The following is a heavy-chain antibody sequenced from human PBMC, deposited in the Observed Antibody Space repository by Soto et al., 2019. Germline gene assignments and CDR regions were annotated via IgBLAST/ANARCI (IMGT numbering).Heavy chain of an antibody. D-gene: IGHD3-22*01. CDR3: VREGVGFDSSGYPRRYLDF. Sequence: QVQLQESGPRLVRPSETLSLTCNVSGGPISGDYYWTWIRQPPGQGLEWIGYIFSSGSTYYNPSLKSRVTMSVDTSKNQFSLSLSSVTAADTAVYDCVREGVGFDSSGYPRRYLDFWGQGIVFTVSS. V-gene: IGHV4-30-4*01. CDR1: GGPISGDYY. J-gene: IGHJ4*02. CDR2: IFSSGST.